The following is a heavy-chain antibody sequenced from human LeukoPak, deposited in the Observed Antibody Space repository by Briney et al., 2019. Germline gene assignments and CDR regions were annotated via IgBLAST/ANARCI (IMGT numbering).Heavy chain of an antibody. CDR3: ARDRGSYYDFWSGPIFSDY. J-gene: IGHJ4*02. CDR2: ISVYNGNT. D-gene: IGHD3-3*01. Sequence: ASVKVSCKASGYTFTSYGISWVRQAPGQGLEWMGWISVYNGNTNYAQKFQGRVTMTTDTSTSTAYMELRSLRSDDTAVYYCARDRGSYYDFWSGPIFSDYWGQGTLVTVSS. V-gene: IGHV1-18*01. CDR1: GYTFTSYG.